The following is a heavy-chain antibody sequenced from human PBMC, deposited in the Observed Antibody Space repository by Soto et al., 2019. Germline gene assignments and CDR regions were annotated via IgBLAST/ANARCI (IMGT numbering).Heavy chain of an antibody. J-gene: IGHJ6*02. D-gene: IGHD2-15*01. CDR2: ISAYNGNT. Sequence: GASVKVSCKASGYTFTSYGISWVRQAPGQGLEWMGWISAYNGNTNYAQKLQGRVTMTTDTSTSTAYMELRSLRSDDTAVYYCARDGYCSGGSCLSVYGMDVWGQGTTVTVSS. V-gene: IGHV1-18*01. CDR3: ARDGYCSGGSCLSVYGMDV. CDR1: GYTFTSYG.